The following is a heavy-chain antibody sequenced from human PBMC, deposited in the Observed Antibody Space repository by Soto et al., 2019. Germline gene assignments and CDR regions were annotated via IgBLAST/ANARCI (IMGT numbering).Heavy chain of an antibody. CDR3: STDQTHRYIVGARGGEYYFDY. D-gene: IGHD1-26*01. V-gene: IGHV3-23*01. J-gene: IGHJ4*02. Sequence: GGSLRLSCAASGFTFSSYSMSWVRQAPGKGLEWVSAISGSGGSTYYADSVKGRFTISRDNSKNTLYLQMNSLRAEDTAVYYCSTDQTHRYIVGARGGEYYFDYWGQGTLVTVSS. CDR1: GFTFSSYS. CDR2: ISGSGGST.